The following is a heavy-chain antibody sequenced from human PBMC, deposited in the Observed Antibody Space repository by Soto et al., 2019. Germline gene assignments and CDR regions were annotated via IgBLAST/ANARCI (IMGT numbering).Heavy chain of an antibody. Sequence: GGSLRLSCAASGFTFSSYSMNWVRQAPGKGLEWVSSISSSSSYIYYADSVKGRFTISRDNAKSSLYLQMNSLRAEDTALYYCAKEGYSYGLFDYWGQGTLVTVSS. V-gene: IGHV3-21*04. J-gene: IGHJ4*02. D-gene: IGHD5-18*01. CDR3: AKEGYSYGLFDY. CDR1: GFTFSSYS. CDR2: ISSSSSYI.